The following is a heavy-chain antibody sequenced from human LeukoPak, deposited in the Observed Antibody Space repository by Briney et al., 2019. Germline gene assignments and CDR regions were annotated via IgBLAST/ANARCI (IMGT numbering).Heavy chain of an antibody. J-gene: IGHJ4*02. D-gene: IGHD1-1*01. CDR3: AKSPKTGFLFDY. V-gene: IGHV3-66*01. Sequence: GGSLRLSCAASGFTVSSNYMSWVRQAPGKRLEWVSVIYGGVNTVYADSVPDRFTISRDNSKNTLYLQMSSLRAEDTAVYYCAKSPKTGFLFDYWGKGTLVTVSS. CDR1: GFTVSSNY. CDR2: IYGGVNT.